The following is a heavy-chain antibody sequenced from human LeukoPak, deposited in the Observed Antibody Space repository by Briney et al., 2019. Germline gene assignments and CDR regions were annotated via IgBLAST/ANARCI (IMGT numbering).Heavy chain of an antibody. CDR1: GGSFSGYY. D-gene: IGHD4-17*01. CDR2: IHYSGST. Sequence: SETLSLTCAVYGGSFSGYYWSWIRQPPGKGLEWIGYIHYSGSTTYDPSLKSRVTISVDTSKNQFSLRLSSVTAADTAVYYCARDQGRYGDYQVWGQGTLVTVSS. V-gene: IGHV4-59*01. CDR3: ARDQGRYGDYQV. J-gene: IGHJ4*02.